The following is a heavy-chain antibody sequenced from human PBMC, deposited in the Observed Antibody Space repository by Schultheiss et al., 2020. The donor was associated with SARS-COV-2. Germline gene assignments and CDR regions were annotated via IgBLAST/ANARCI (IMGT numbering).Heavy chain of an antibody. J-gene: IGHJ4*02. Sequence: GGSLRLSCAASGFTFSSYAMSWVRQAPGKGLEWVAVIWYDGSNKYYADSVKGRFTISRDNAKNSLYLQMNSLRAEDTAVYYCAKDQLGVVVLYYFDYWGQGTLVTVSS. V-gene: IGHV3-33*03. CDR3: AKDQLGVVVLYYFDY. D-gene: IGHD2-2*01. CDR2: IWYDGSNK. CDR1: GFTFSSYA.